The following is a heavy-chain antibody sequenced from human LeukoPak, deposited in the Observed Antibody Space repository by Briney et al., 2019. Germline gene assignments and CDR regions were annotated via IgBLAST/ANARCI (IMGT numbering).Heavy chain of an antibody. CDR1: GGSISSGGYY. J-gene: IGHJ6*02. CDR3: ARGPMGPTVVTLYGMDV. CDR2: IYHSGST. V-gene: IGHV4-30-2*01. Sequence: PSQTLSLTCTVSGGSISSGGYYWSWIRQPPGKGLEWIGYIYHSGSTYYNPSLKSRVTISVDRSRNQFSLKLSSVTAADTAVYYCARGPMGPTVVTLYGMDVWGQGTTVTVSS. D-gene: IGHD4-23*01.